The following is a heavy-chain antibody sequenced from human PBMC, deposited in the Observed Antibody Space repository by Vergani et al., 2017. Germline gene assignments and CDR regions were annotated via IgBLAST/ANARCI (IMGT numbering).Heavy chain of an antibody. CDR2: IRSKANSYAT. V-gene: IGHV3-73*01. J-gene: IGHJ4*02. Sequence: EVQLVESGGGLVQPGGSLKPSCAASGFPFSGSPMHWAHQASGKGLEWVGRIRSKANSYATAYAASVKGRFTISRDDSKNTAYLQMNSLKTEDTAVYYCTRVDGYWGFDYWGQGTLVTVSS. D-gene: IGHD5-24*01. CDR3: TRVDGYWGFDY. CDR1: GFPFSGSP.